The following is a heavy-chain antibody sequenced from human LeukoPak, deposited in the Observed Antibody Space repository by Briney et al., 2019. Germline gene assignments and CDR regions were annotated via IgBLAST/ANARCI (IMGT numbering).Heavy chain of an antibody. J-gene: IGHJ5*02. CDR1: GGSITSGSFY. D-gene: IGHD1-7*01. Sequence: PSETLSLTCTVSGGSITSGSFYWSWIRQPAGKGLEWIGRIYTSGSTNYNPSLKSRVTISADTSKNQFSLKLSSVTAADTAVYYCARDLDWNFSNWFDPWGQGTLVTVSS. V-gene: IGHV4-61*02. CDR2: IYTSGST. CDR3: ARDLDWNFSNWFDP.